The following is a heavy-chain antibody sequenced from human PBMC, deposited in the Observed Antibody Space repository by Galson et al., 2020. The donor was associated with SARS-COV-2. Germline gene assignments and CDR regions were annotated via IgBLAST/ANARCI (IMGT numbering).Heavy chain of an antibody. CDR2: IRSKANNYAT. CDR3: ARDPHDYSNWFDP. Sequence: GESLKISCAASGFSFSGSAMHWVRQASGKGLEWVGRIRSKANNYATVYAASVEGRFTISRDDSKSTAYLQMNSLKTEDTAVYYCARDPHDYSNWFDPWGQGTLVTVSS. V-gene: IGHV3-73*01. CDR1: GFSFSGSA. J-gene: IGHJ5*02. D-gene: IGHD4-4*01.